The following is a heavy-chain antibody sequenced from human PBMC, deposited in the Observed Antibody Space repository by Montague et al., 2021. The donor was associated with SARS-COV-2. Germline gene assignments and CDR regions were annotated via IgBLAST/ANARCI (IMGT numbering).Heavy chain of an antibody. CDR1: GGSISSGSYY. V-gene: IGHV4-61*02. CDR2: IYTSGST. Sequence: TLSLTCTVSGGSISSGSYYWSWIRQPAGKGLEWIGRIYTSGSTNHNPSLKSRVTISVDTSKNQFSLKLSSVTAADTAVYYCARDLAPYYGSGSYYNPIDAFDIWGQGTMVTVSS. D-gene: IGHD3-10*01. CDR3: ARDLAPYYGSGSYYNPIDAFDI. J-gene: IGHJ3*02.